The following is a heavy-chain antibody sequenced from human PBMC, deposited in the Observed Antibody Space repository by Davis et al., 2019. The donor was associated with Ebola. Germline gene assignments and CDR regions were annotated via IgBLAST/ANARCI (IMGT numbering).Heavy chain of an antibody. CDR1: GGSISSYY. V-gene: IGHV4-59*01. CDR3: ARGGLGSSGPDY. D-gene: IGHD3-22*01. CDR2: IYYSGST. Sequence: MPSETLSLTCTVSGGSISSYYWSWIRQPPGKGLEWIGYIYYSGSTNYNPSLKSRVTISVDTSKNQFSLKLSSVTAADTAVYYCARGGLGSSGPDYWGQGTLVTVSS. J-gene: IGHJ4*02.